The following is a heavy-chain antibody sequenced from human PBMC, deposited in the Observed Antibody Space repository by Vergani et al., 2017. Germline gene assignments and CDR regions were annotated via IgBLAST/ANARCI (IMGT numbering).Heavy chain of an antibody. CDR3: ATAYGGNSDY. CDR2: IYYSGST. J-gene: IGHJ4*02. V-gene: IGHV4-34*02. Sequence: QVQLQQWGAGLLKPSETLSLTCAVYGGSFSGYYWSWIRQHPGKGLEWIGYIYYSGSTYYNPSLKSRVTISVDTSKNQFSLKLSSVTAADTAVYYCATAYGGNSDYWGQGTLVTVSS. CDR1: GGSFSGYY. D-gene: IGHD4-23*01.